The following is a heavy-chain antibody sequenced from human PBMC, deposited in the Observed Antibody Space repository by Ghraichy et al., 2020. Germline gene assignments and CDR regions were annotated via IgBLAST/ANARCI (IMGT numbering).Heavy chain of an antibody. D-gene: IGHD2-21*01. CDR2: IPSSSSRPI. CDR3: ARGDWSTDNWFDP. J-gene: IGHJ5*02. CDR1: GFTISSYN. Sequence: GGSLRLSCAVSGFTISSYNMYWVRQAPGKGLEWVSNIPSSSSRPISYADSVKGRFTISRDDANNALYLQMKSLRDEDTAVYYCARGDWSTDNWFDPWGQGTLVTVSS. V-gene: IGHV3-48*02.